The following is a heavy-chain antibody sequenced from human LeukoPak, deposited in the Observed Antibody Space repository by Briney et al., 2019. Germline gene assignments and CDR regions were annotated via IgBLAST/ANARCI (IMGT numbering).Heavy chain of an antibody. V-gene: IGHV1-2*02. CDR1: GYTFTGYY. CDR3: ASSTPSAKTIDY. CDR2: INPNSGGT. J-gene: IGHJ4*02. D-gene: IGHD1/OR15-1a*01. Sequence: ASVKVSCKASGYTFTGYYVHWVRQAPGQGLEWMGWINPNSGGTNYAQKFQGRVTMTRDTSISTAYMELSRLRSDDTAVYYCASSTPSAKTIDYWGQGTLVTVSS.